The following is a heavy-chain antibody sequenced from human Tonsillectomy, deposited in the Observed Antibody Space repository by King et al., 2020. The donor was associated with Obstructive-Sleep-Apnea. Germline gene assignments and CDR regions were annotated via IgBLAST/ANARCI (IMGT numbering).Heavy chain of an antibody. J-gene: IGHJ5*01. D-gene: IGHD1-26*01. Sequence: QLVQSGAEVKKPGESLKISCQGLDYKFTSYWIAWVRQMPGKGLECMGIIYPGDSDTKYSPSFRGQVTISADKSTSTAYLQWSSLQASDTAIYYCARRSGRYPDLWLDSWGQGTLVTVSS. V-gene: IGHV5-51*01. CDR2: IYPGDSDT. CDR1: DYKFTSYW. CDR3: ARRSGRYPDLWLDS.